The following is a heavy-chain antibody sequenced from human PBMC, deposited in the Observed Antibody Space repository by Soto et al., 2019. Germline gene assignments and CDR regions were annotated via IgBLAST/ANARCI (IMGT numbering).Heavy chain of an antibody. CDR2: ISGSGGST. J-gene: IGHJ4*02. Sequence: WWSLRLSCWASGFTCTIFAMSWFRQSPGKGLEWVSTISGSGGSTYYADAVKGRFTISRDNSMGTLYLQMKSLRVEDTAIYYCAKEVSLGSTVDLGYWGQGTLVTVSS. D-gene: IGHD7-27*01. CDR3: AKEVSLGSTVDLGY. V-gene: IGHV3-23*01. CDR1: GFTCTIFA.